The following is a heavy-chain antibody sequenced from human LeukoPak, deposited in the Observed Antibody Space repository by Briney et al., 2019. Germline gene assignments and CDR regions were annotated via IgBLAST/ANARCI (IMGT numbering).Heavy chain of an antibody. CDR2: IIPIFGTA. CDR1: GGTFSSYA. J-gene: IGHJ6*03. V-gene: IGHV1-69*06. D-gene: IGHD5-18*01. Sequence: SVKVSCKASGGTFSSYAISWVRQAPGQGLEWMGGIIPIFGTANYAQKFQGRVTITAGKSTSTAYMELSSLRSEDTAVYYCARGGYSYGVYYYYYYYMDVWGKGTTVTVSS. CDR3: ARGGYSYGVYYYYYYYMDV.